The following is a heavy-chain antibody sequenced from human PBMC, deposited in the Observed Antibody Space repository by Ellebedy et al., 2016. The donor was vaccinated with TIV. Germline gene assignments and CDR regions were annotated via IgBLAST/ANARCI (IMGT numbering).Heavy chain of an antibody. V-gene: IGHV4-34*01. CDR3: AREGDRYDSSGYYYVDWFDP. J-gene: IGHJ5*02. Sequence: MPSETLSLTCAVYGGSFSGYYWSWIRQPPGKGLEWIGEINHSGSTYYNPSLKSRVTISVDKSKNQFSLKLSSVTAADTAVYYCAREGDRYDSSGYYYVDWFDPWGQGTLVTVSS. D-gene: IGHD3-22*01. CDR2: INHSGST. CDR1: GGSFSGYY.